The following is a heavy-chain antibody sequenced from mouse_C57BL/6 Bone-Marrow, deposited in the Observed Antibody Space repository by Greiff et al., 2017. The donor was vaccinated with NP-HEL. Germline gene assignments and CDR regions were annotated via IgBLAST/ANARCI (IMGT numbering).Heavy chain of an antibody. D-gene: IGHD1-1*01. CDR3: TTLHPSYYGSISFAY. J-gene: IGHJ3*01. Sequence: VQLQQSGAELVRPGASVKLSCTASGFNIKDDDMHWVKQRPEQGLEWIGWIDPENGDTEYASKFKGKATITDDTSSNTAYLQLSSLTSEDTSVYYYTTLHPSYYGSISFAYWGTGPLVTVST. CDR1: GFNIKDDD. V-gene: IGHV14-4*01. CDR2: IDPENGDT.